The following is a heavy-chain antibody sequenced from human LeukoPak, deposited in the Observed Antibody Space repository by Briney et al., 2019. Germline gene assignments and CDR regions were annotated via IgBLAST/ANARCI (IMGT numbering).Heavy chain of an antibody. Sequence: PGGSLRLSGAASGFTFSDYGMSWVRQAPGKGLEWVSTITDGGDTYYADSVKGRFTISRDNSRDTLSLQMDSLRVEDMAIYYCAKDYYGSGSHAFDTWGQGTVVTVSS. CDR1: GFTFSDYG. V-gene: IGHV3-23*01. J-gene: IGHJ3*02. CDR2: ITDGGDT. CDR3: AKDYYGSGSHAFDT. D-gene: IGHD3-10*01.